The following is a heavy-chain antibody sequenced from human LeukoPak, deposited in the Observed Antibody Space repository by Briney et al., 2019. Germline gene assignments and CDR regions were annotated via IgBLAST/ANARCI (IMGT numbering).Heavy chain of an antibody. V-gene: IGHV4-39*07. J-gene: IGHJ4*02. CDR3: AKIIAARLPDYFDY. CDR2: IYYSGST. CDR1: GGSISSSSYY. Sequence: SETLSLTCTVSGGSISSSSYYWGWIRQPPGKGLEWIGSIYYSGSTNYNPSLKSRVTISVDTSKNQFSLKLSSVTAADTAVYYCAKIIAARLPDYFDYWGQGTLVTVSS. D-gene: IGHD6-6*01.